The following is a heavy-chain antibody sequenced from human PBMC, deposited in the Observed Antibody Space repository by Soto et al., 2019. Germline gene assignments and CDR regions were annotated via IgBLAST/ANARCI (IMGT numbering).Heavy chain of an antibody. D-gene: IGHD3-10*01. CDR1: GGSIRSYC. CDR3: ARVVRHIRGVDYEYFFDY. J-gene: IGHJ4*02. V-gene: IGHV4-59*01. Sequence: SETLSLTCNVSGGSIRSYCWGWIRQPPGRGLEWIGYIYYSENTNYNPSLKSRVTMAVDTSKNQFSLKLSSVTAADTAVYYCARVVRHIRGVDYEYFFDYWGLGTLVTVSS. CDR2: IYYSENT.